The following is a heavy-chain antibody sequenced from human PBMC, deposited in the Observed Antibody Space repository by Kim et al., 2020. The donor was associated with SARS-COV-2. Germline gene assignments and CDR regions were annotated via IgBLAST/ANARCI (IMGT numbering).Heavy chain of an antibody. V-gene: IGHV4-39*07. J-gene: IGHJ2*01. CDR1: GGSISSSSYY. CDR3: ARDRMKVAVAGTVPMWWYFDL. CDR2: IYYSGST. Sequence: SETLSLTCTVSGGSISSSSYYWGWIRQPPGKGLEWIGSIYYSGSTYYNPSLKSRVTISVDTSKNQFSLKLSSVTAADTAVYYCARDRMKVAVAGTVPMWWYFDLWGRGTLVTVSS. D-gene: IGHD6-19*01.